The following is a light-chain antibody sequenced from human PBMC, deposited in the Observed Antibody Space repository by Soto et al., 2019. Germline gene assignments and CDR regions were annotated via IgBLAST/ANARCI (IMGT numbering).Light chain of an antibody. CDR1: SSDVGGYNY. CDR2: EVS. J-gene: IGLJ1*01. CDR3: SSYTSSSTYV. Sequence: QSALTQPASVSGSPGQSITISCTGTSSDVGGYNYVSWYQQRPGKGPKLMIFEVSNRPSGVPNRFSGSKSGNTASLTISGLQAEDEADYYCSSYTSSSTYVFGTGTKLTVL. V-gene: IGLV2-14*01.